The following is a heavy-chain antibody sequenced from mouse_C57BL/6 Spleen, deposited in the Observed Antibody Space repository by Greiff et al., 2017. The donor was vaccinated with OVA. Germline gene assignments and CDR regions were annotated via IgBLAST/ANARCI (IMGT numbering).Heavy chain of an antibody. CDR2: IHPNSGST. J-gene: IGHJ3*01. CDR3: ARSDSSGYVWFAY. D-gene: IGHD3-2*02. V-gene: IGHV1-64*01. Sequence: QVQLKQSGAELVKPGASVKLSCKASGYTFTSYWMHWVKQRPGQGLEWIGMIHPNSGSTNYNEKFKSKATLTVDKSSSTAYMQLSRLTSEDSAVYYWARSDSSGYVWFAYWGQGTLVTVSA. CDR1: GYTFTSYW.